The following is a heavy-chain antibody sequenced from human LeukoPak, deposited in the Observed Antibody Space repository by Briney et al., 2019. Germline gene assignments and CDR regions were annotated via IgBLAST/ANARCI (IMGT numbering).Heavy chain of an antibody. CDR3: ARDADRGWYPY. V-gene: IGHV3-53*01. CDR1: GLTVSTNY. J-gene: IGHJ4*02. Sequence: GGSLRLSCAASGLTVSTNYMSWVRQAPGKGLEWVSVIYSGGSTSYADSVKGRFTISRDTSKNALYLQMDSLRAEDTAVYYCARDADRGWYPYWGQGTLVIVSS. CDR2: IYSGGST. D-gene: IGHD6-19*01.